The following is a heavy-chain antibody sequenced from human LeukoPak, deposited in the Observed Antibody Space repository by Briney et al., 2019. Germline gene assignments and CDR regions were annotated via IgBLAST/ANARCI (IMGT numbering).Heavy chain of an antibody. V-gene: IGHV3-66*01. CDR3: ARDAYSSSPFYYYYGMDV. J-gene: IGHJ6*02. Sequence: GGSLRLSCAASGFTVSSNYMSWVRQAPGKGLEWVSVIYSGGSTYYADSVKGRFTISRDNSKNTLYLQMNSLRAEDTAVYYCARDAYSSSPFYYYYGMDVWGQGTTVTVSS. D-gene: IGHD6-13*01. CDR2: IYSGGST. CDR1: GFTVSSNY.